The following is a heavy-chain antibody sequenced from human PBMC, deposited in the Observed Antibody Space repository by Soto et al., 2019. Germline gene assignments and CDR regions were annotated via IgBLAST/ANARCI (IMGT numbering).Heavy chain of an antibody. CDR1: GFTFSSYG. D-gene: IGHD2-15*01. Sequence: QVQLVESGGGVVQPGRSLRLSCAASGFTFSSYGMHWVRQAPGKGLEWVAVISYDGSNKYYADSVKGRFTISRDNSKNTLYLQMNSLRAEDTAVYYCAKEEGYCSGGSCYWDYYYGMDVWGQGTTVTVSS. V-gene: IGHV3-30*18. CDR3: AKEEGYCSGGSCYWDYYYGMDV. CDR2: ISYDGSNK. J-gene: IGHJ6*02.